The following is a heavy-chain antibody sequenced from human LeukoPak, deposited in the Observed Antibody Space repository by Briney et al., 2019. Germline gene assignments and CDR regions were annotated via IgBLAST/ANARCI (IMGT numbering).Heavy chain of an antibody. CDR2: VTSGSTYI. V-gene: IGHV3-21*01. Sequence: GGSLRLSCTASGFTFSYYSMNWVRQAPAKGLEWVSSVTSGSTYIYYAESVKGRFTISRDNAKKSLYLHMSSLRAEDTAVYFCARDRGAGTYDFDYWGQGTLVTVSS. CDR3: ARDRGAGTYDFDY. CDR1: GFTFSYYS. J-gene: IGHJ4*02. D-gene: IGHD3-10*01.